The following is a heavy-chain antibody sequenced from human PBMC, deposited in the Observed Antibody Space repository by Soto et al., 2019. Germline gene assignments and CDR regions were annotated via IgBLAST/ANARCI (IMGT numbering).Heavy chain of an antibody. D-gene: IGHD3-3*01. CDR2: ISGSGGST. Sequence: GGSLRLSCAASGFTFSSYAMSWVRQAPGKGLEWVSAISGSGGSTYYADSVKGRFTISRDNSKNTLYLQMNSLRAEDTAVYYCAKDLVTIPIYDPDFWSGYYGGGIDYWGQGTLVTVSS. CDR1: GFTFSSYA. V-gene: IGHV3-23*01. CDR3: AKDLVTIPIYDPDFWSGYYGGGIDY. J-gene: IGHJ4*02.